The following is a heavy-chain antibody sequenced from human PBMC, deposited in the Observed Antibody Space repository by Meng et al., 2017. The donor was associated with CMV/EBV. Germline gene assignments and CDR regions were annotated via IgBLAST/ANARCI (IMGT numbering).Heavy chain of an antibody. CDR1: GGTFSSYA. CDR3: ARGKIAARHGWGY. V-gene: IGHV1-8*02. Sequence: ASVKVSCKASGGTFSSYAISWVRQATGQGLEWMGWMNPNSGNTGYAQKFQGRVTMTRNTSISTAYMELSSLRSEDTAVYYCARGKIAARHGWGYWGQGTVVTVSS. J-gene: IGHJ4*02. CDR2: MNPNSGNT. D-gene: IGHD6-6*01.